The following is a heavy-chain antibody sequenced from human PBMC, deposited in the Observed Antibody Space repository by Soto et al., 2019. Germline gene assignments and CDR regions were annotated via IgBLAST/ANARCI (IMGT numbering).Heavy chain of an antibody. CDR2: INHSGST. V-gene: IGHV4-34*01. CDR1: GGSLSGYY. D-gene: IGHD3-22*01. J-gene: IGHJ6*02. CDR3: ARNYYDSSGYYPYYYYGMDV. Sequence: LSLTCAVYGGSLSGYYWSWIRQPPGKGLEWIGEINHSGSTNYSPSLKSRVTISVDTSKNQFSLKLSSVTAADTAVYYCARNYYDSSGYYPYYYYGMDVWGQGTTVTVSS.